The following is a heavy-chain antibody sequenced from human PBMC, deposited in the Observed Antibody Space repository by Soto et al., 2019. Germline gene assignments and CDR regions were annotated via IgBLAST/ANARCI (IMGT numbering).Heavy chain of an antibody. CDR2: IIPIVETP. CDR3: ARLSRPNYYDTSGFFKDNWFDP. V-gene: IGHV1-69*13. Sequence: SVKVSCKASGGTFNSYDINWARQAPGQGLEWMGGIIPIVETPKYAQKFQGRVTITADESTNTVYMELSSLRSEDTAMYYCARLSRPNYYDTSGFFKDNWFDPWGQGTLVTVSS. D-gene: IGHD3-22*01. J-gene: IGHJ5*02. CDR1: GGTFNSYD.